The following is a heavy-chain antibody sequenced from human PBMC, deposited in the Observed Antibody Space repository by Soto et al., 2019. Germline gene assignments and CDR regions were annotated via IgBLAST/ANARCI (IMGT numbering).Heavy chain of an antibody. CDR3: AKGHYGSGYYGMDV. D-gene: IGHD3-10*01. CDR2: ISYDGSNK. J-gene: IGHJ6*02. V-gene: IGHV3-30*18. Sequence: SLRLSCAASGFTFSSYGMHWVRQAPGKGLEWVAVISYDGSNKYYADSVKGRFTISRDNSKNTLYLQMNSLRAEDTAVYYCAKGHYGSGYYGMDVWGQGTTVTVSS. CDR1: GFTFSSYG.